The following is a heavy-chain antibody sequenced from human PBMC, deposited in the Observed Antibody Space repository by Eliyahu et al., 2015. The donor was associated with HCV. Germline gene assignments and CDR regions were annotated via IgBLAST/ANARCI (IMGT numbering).Heavy chain of an antibody. J-gene: IGHJ4*02. CDR3: ARQTTGPGQWSWDN. D-gene: IGHD2-8*01. Sequence: QMLLQELGPGLVKTSETLSLTCTASGGSFSTSIYYWAWIRQPXGKGLEWIGTSHYSGTTFYSPSLRSRLTISVDTSKNHFSLKLDSVTAADAAVYYCARQTTGPGQWSWDNWGQGALVTVSS. CDR2: SHYSGTT. V-gene: IGHV4-39*01. CDR1: GGSFSTSIYY.